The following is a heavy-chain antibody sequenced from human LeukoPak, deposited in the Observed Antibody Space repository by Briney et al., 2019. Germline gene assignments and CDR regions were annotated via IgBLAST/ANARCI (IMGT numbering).Heavy chain of an antibody. J-gene: IGHJ4*02. Sequence: SETLSLTCGVYGGSFSGHYWSWIRQPPGKGLEWIGEVNRGGSTDYNPSLKSRVTISLDTSKNQFSLRLSSVTAADTAVYYCARVSLVRGAPDYYFDYWGQGTLVTVSS. CDR1: GGSFSGHY. CDR3: ARVSLVRGAPDYYFDY. D-gene: IGHD3-10*01. CDR2: VNRGGST. V-gene: IGHV4-34*01.